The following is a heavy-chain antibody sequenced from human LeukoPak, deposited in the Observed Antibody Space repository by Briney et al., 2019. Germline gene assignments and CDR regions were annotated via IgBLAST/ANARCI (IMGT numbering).Heavy chain of an antibody. Sequence: GGSLRLSWAASGXTFSTYAMSWVRQAPGKGLEWVSAISGSGGSTNYADSVKGRFTISRDNSKNTLYLQMNSLRAEDTAVYYCARGGHYYDSSGYYYAFDYWGQGTLVTVSS. D-gene: IGHD3-22*01. V-gene: IGHV3-23*01. CDR2: ISGSGGST. J-gene: IGHJ4*02. CDR1: GXTFSTYA. CDR3: ARGGHYYDSSGYYYAFDY.